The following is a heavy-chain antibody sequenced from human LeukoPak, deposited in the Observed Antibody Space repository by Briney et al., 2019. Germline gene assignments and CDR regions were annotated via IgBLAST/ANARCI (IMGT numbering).Heavy chain of an antibody. CDR2: IYSGGST. CDR1: GFTVSNNY. V-gene: IGHV3-66*02. Sequence: GGSLRLSCAASGFTVSNNYMSWVRQAPVKGLEWVSVIYSGGSTYYADSVKGRFTISRDNSKSTLYLQMNSLRAEDTAVYYCAMNWNPYYFDYWGQGTLVSVSS. CDR3: AMNWNPYYFDY. D-gene: IGHD1-1*01. J-gene: IGHJ4*02.